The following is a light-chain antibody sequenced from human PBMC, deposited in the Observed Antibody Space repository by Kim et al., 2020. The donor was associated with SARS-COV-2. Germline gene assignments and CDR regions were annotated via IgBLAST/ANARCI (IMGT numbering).Light chain of an antibody. CDR3: SSYTSTSAV. CDR1: TSDVGAYHY. CDR2: DFT. J-gene: IGLJ1*01. Sequence: PGQSLTFPCNATTSDVGAYHYVSWFQQHPGKAPKLIIYDFTKRPSGLSNRFSGSKSGNTASLTISGLQAEDEADYYCSSYTSTSAVFGTGTKVTVL. V-gene: IGLV2-14*03.